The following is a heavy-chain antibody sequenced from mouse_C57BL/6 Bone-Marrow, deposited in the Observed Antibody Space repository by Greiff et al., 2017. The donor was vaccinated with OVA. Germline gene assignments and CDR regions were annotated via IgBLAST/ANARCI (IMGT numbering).Heavy chain of an antibody. CDR1: GYTFTSYW. CDR3: ARRPNYYGSSYVTFDY. D-gene: IGHD1-1*01. Sequence: QVQLQQSGAELVRPGSSVKLSCKASGYTFTSYWMDWVKQRPGQGLEWIGNIYPSDSETHYNHKFKDKATLTVDKSSSTAYMQLSSLTSEDSAVYYCARRPNYYGSSYVTFDYWGQGTTLTVSS. J-gene: IGHJ2*01. V-gene: IGHV1-61*01. CDR2: IYPSDSET.